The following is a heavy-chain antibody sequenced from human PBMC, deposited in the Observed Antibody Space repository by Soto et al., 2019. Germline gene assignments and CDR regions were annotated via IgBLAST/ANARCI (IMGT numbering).Heavy chain of an antibody. CDR3: ASEKMNSYGYYFDY. J-gene: IGHJ4*02. CDR2: ISSSSSTI. CDR1: GFTFSSYS. Sequence: EVQLVESGGGLVQPGGSLRLSCAASGFTFSSYSMNWVRQAPGKGLEWVSYISSSSSTIYYADSVKGRFTISRDNAKNSLYLQMNSLRAEDTAVYYCASEKMNSYGYYFDYWGQGTLVTVSS. V-gene: IGHV3-48*01. D-gene: IGHD5-18*01.